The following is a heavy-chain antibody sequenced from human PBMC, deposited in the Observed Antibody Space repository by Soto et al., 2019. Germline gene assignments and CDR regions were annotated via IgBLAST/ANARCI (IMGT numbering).Heavy chain of an antibody. D-gene: IGHD5-12*01. V-gene: IGHV4-59*01. CDR2: IHYNGNT. Sequence: PSETLSLTCTVCWDSISAYSWSWVRQPPGKGLEWIGNIHYNGNTKYNPSLKSRVSMSVDTSKNQFSLRLISVTAADTAKYFCAREGNLGRWLQPLDFWGQGTLVTVS. J-gene: IGHJ4*02. CDR1: WDSISAYS. CDR3: AREGNLGRWLQPLDF.